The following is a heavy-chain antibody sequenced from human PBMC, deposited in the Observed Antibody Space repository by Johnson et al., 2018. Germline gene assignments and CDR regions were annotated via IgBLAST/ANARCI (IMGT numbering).Heavy chain of an antibody. CDR3: TSEGH. CDR2: IWYDGSNR. V-gene: IGHV3-33*01. J-gene: IGHJ1*01. CDR1: GFTFSSYG. Sequence: QVQLVQSGGGVVQPGRSLRLSCAASGFTFSSYGMHWVRQAPGKGLEWVAVIWYDGSNRYYVDSVKGRFTISRDNSKNTAYLQMNSLKTEDTAVYYCTSEGHWGQGTLVTVSS.